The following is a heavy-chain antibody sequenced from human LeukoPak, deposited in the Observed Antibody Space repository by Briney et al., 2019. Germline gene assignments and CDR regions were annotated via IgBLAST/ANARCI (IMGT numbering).Heavy chain of an antibody. Sequence: SETLSLTCTVSGDSIGYSNYYWAWVRQPPGKGLEWLGSIFYSGSTYYNPSLKSRVTISVDTSKNQFSLNLHSVTAADTATYYCARRGITYSSSFFAYWGQGTLVTVSS. V-gene: IGHV4-39*01. CDR1: GDSIGYSNYY. CDR3: ARRGITYSSSFFAY. D-gene: IGHD6-13*01. CDR2: IFYSGST. J-gene: IGHJ4*02.